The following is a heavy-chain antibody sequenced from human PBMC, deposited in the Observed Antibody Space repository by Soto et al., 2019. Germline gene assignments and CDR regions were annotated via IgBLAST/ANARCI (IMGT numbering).Heavy chain of an antibody. CDR2: IYSGGST. CDR3: AVVATDTGWFDP. D-gene: IGHD5-12*01. V-gene: IGHV3-53*01. CDR1: GFTVSSNC. J-gene: IGHJ5*02. Sequence: PGGSLRLSCAASGFTVSSNCMSWVRQAPGKGLEWVSVIYSGGSTYYADSVKGRFTISRDNSKNTLYLQMNSLRAEDTAVYYCAVVATDTGWFDPWGQGTLVTVSS.